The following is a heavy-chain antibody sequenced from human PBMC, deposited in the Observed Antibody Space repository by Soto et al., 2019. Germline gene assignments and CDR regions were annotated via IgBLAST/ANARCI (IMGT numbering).Heavy chain of an antibody. CDR3: TRDPPRYCSGGSCYSRRGAFDI. Sequence: GGSLRLSCTASGFTFGDYAMSWFRQAPGKGLEWVGFIRSKAYGGTTEYAASVKGRFTISRDDSKSIAYLQMNSLKTEDTAVYYCTRDPPRYCSGGSCYSRRGAFDIWGQGTMVTVSS. CDR2: IRSKAYGGTT. V-gene: IGHV3-49*03. D-gene: IGHD2-15*01. CDR1: GFTFGDYA. J-gene: IGHJ3*02.